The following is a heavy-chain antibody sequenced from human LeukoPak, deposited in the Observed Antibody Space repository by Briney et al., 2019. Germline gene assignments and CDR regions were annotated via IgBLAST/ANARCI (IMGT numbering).Heavy chain of an antibody. V-gene: IGHV4-4*07. CDR1: GGSISSYY. Sequence: SETLSLTCTVSGGSISSYYWSWIRQPAGKGLEWIGRIYTRGSTKYTPSLKSRVTMSVDTSKNQFSLKLTSVTAADTAVYYCARETSQKGAHYMDVWGKGTTVTISS. CDR2: IYTRGST. J-gene: IGHJ6*03. CDR3: ARETSQKGAHYMDV. D-gene: IGHD3-16*01.